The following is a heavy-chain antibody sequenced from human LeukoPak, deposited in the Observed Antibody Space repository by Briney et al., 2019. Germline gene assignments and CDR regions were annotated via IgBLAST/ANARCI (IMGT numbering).Heavy chain of an antibody. V-gene: IGHV4-39*07. CDR3: ASRSGYNLHFDY. CDR2: INHSGST. J-gene: IGHJ4*02. Sequence: SETLSLTCTVSGGSISSSSYYWGWIRQPPGKGLEWIGEINHSGSTNYNPSLKSRVTISVDTSKNQFSLKLSSVTAADTAVYYCASRSGYNLHFDYWGQGTLVTVSS. CDR1: GGSISSSSYY. D-gene: IGHD3-22*01.